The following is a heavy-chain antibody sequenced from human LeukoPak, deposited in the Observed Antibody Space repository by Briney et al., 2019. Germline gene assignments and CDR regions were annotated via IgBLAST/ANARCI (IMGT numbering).Heavy chain of an antibody. CDR3: AYWSSSSWNY. D-gene: IGHD6-13*01. V-gene: IGHV3-15*01. J-gene: IGHJ4*02. CDR1: GFTFSSYA. Sequence: PGGSLRLSCAASGFTFSSYAMSWVRQAPGKGLEWLGRIKSKTDGGTTDYAAPVKGRFTISRDDSKNTLYLQMNSLKTEDTAVYYCAYWSSSSWNYWGQGTLVTVSS. CDR2: IKSKTDGGTT.